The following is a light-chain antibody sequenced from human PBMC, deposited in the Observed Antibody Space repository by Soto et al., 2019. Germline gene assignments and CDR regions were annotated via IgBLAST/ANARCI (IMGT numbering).Light chain of an antibody. CDR2: DAS. CDR3: QQRSNWPRT. CDR1: QSVSRY. Sequence: EIVLTQSPATLSLSPGERATLACRASQSVSRYLAWYQQKPGQAPRLLIYDASNRATGIPARFSGSGSGTDFTLTISSLEPEDFAVYYCQQRSNWPRTFGGGTKVEIK. V-gene: IGKV3-11*01. J-gene: IGKJ4*01.